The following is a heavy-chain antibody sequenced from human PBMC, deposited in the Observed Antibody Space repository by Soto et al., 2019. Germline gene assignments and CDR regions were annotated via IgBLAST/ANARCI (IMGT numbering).Heavy chain of an antibody. CDR2: IIPIFGTA. Sequence: QVQLVQSGAEVKKPGSSVKVSCKASGGTFSSYAISWVRQAPGQGLEWMGGIIPIFGTANYAQKFQGRVTITADESMSTDYMEVSSMRSEDTAVFYCARGDCSGGSCYSWYFDYWGQGTLVTVSS. V-gene: IGHV1-69*01. D-gene: IGHD2-15*01. CDR3: ARGDCSGGSCYSWYFDY. CDR1: GGTFSSYA. J-gene: IGHJ4*02.